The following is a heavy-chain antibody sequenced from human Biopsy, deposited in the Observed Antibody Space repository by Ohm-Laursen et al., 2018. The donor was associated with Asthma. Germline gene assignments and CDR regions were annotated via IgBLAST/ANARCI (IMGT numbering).Heavy chain of an antibody. V-gene: IGHV3-30*18. CDR2: ISHDGQTQ. CDR3: AKVDGVGTIQAFYI. J-gene: IGHJ3*02. Sequence: SLRLSCAASGFTFSRYAIHWVRQAPGKGLEWVAVISHDGQTQHYAESVKGRFALSRDNSQNTLYLQMISLRTDDTAVYYCAKVDGVGTIQAFYIWGQGTMVTVSS. D-gene: IGHD2-21*02. CDR1: GFTFSRYA.